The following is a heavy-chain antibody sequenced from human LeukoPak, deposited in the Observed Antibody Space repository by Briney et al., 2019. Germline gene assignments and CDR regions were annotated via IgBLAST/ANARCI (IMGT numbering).Heavy chain of an antibody. CDR3: ARDDTDYGGNPFDY. V-gene: IGHV4-39*07. J-gene: IGHJ4*02. Sequence: SETLSLTCTVSGGSISSSSYYWGWIRQPPGKGLEWIGSIYYSGSTYYNPSLKSRVTISVDTSKNQFSLKLSSVTAADTAVYYCARDDTDYGGNPFDYWGQGTLVTVSS. CDR2: IYYSGST. CDR1: GGSISSSSYY. D-gene: IGHD4-23*01.